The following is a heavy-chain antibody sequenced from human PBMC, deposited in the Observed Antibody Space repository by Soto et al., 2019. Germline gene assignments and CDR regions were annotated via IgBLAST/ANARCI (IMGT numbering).Heavy chain of an antibody. Sequence: GGSLRLSCAASGFTFSSYAMSWVRQAPGKGLEWVSAISGSGGSTYYADSVKGRFTISRDNSKNTLYLQMNSLRAEDTAVYYCAKGQLGDYYYYGMDVWGQGTTVTVSS. D-gene: IGHD6-6*01. CDR2: ISGSGGST. CDR1: GFTFSSYA. J-gene: IGHJ6*02. V-gene: IGHV3-23*01. CDR3: AKGQLGDYYYYGMDV.